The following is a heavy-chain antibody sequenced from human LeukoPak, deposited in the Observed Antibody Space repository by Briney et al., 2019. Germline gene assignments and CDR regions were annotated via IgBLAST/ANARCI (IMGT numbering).Heavy chain of an antibody. CDR1: GFTFSGYA. D-gene: IGHD5-18*01. Sequence: GGSLRLSCAASGFTFSGYAMSWVRQAPGKGLEWVSIISGSGGSTHYADSVKGRFTISRDNSKNTLYLQMNSLRAEDTAVYYCTRQDTAMVTAAVFDYWGQGTLVTVSS. V-gene: IGHV3-23*01. CDR3: TRQDTAMVTAAVFDY. J-gene: IGHJ4*02. CDR2: ISGSGGST.